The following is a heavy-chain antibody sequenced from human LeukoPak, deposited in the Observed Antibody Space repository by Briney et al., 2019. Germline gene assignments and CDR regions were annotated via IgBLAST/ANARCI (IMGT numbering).Heavy chain of an antibody. Sequence: GGSLRLSCAASGFTFSSIGMSWVRQAPGKGLEWVSSISSSSVYTYYADSVKGRFTISRDNAKNSLYLQMNSLRAEDTAVYYCARAERILPAPLFDPWGQGTPVTVSS. D-gene: IGHD2-2*01. J-gene: IGHJ5*02. CDR1: GFTFSSIG. V-gene: IGHV3-21*06. CDR3: ARAERILPAPLFDP. CDR2: ISSSSVYT.